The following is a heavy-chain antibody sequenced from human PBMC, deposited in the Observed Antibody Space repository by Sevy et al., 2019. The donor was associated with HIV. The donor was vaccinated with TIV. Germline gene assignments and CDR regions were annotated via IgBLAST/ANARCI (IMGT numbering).Heavy chain of an antibody. Sequence: ASVKVSCKASGGTFSSYAISWVRQAPGQGLEWMGGIIPIFGTANYAQKFQGRVTITADESTSTAYMELSSLRSEDTAVYYCARTQERSGWYGFGYFDYWGQGTLVTVSS. V-gene: IGHV1-69*13. CDR3: ARTQERSGWYGFGYFDY. J-gene: IGHJ4*02. CDR1: GGTFSSYA. D-gene: IGHD6-19*01. CDR2: IIPIFGTA.